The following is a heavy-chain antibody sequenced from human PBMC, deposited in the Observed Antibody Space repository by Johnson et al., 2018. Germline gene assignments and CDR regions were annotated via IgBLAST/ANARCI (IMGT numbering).Heavy chain of an antibody. J-gene: IGHJ6*02. CDR3: AKDFEDGYYYYGMDV. V-gene: IGHV3-30-3*01. D-gene: IGHD3-9*01. CDR1: GFTFSSYA. CDR2: ISYDGSNK. Sequence: QVQLVQSGGGVVQPGRSLRLSCAASGFTFSSYAMHWVRQAPGKGLEWVAVISYDGSNKYYADSVKGRFTISRDNSKNTLYLQMNSLRAEDTAVYYCAKDFEDGYYYYGMDVWGQGTTVTVSS.